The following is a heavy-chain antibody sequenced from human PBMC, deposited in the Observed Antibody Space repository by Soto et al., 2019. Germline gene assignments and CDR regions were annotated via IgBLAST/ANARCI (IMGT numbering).Heavy chain of an antibody. CDR1: GGSISSYY. CDR2: IYYSGST. J-gene: IGHJ4*02. Sequence: SETLSLTCTVSGGSISSYYWSWIRQPPGKGLEWIGYIYYSGSTNYNPSLKSRVTLSVDTSKNQFSLKLSSVTAADTAVYYCARQSAHSSSWYFDYWGQGTLVTVSS. CDR3: ARQSAHSSSWYFDY. V-gene: IGHV4-59*08. D-gene: IGHD6-13*01.